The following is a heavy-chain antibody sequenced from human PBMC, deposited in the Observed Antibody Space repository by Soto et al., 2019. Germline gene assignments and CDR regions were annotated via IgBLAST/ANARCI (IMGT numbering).Heavy chain of an antibody. Sequence: QVHLVQSGPEMKKPGASVKVSCKASGYTFSNSAISWVRQAPGQGLEWMGWISAYNGNKNYAQNVQGRVTMTTDTSTSTAYMELRSLRSDDTAVYYCARDVLGVGGTPPFDSWGQGALVIVSS. V-gene: IGHV1-18*01. CDR1: GYTFSNSA. CDR3: ARDVLGVGGTPPFDS. J-gene: IGHJ4*02. D-gene: IGHD6-19*01. CDR2: ISAYNGNK.